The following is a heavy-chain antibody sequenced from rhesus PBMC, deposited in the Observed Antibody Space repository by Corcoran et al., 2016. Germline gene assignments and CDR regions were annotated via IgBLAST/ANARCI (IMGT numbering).Heavy chain of an antibody. J-gene: IGHJ4*01. CDR3: ARTAGYNFDY. Sequence: QVQLQESGPGVVKPSETLALTCAVSGYSISSGYDWSWIRQPPGKGLEWIGYIYGSSGSTNYNPSLKNRVTISKDTSKNQFSLKLGSVTAADTAVYYCARTAGYNFDYWGQGVLVTVSS. CDR2: IYGSSGST. CDR1: GYSISSGYD. D-gene: IGHD6-13*01. V-gene: IGHV4-76*01.